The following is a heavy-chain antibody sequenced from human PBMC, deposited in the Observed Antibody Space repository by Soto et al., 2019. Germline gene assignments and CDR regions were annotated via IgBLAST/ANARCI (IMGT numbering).Heavy chain of an antibody. J-gene: IGHJ3*02. V-gene: IGHV1-3*01. Sequence: XAVKVSCKAVGCPFTSYAMDWVRQAPGQRLKWMGWINAGNGNTKYSQKFQGRVTITRDTSASTAYMELSSLRSEDTAVYYCARAYADDAFDIWGPRTTVTVSS. D-gene: IGHD4-17*01. CDR1: GCPFTSYA. CDR3: ARAYADDAFDI. CDR2: INAGNGNT.